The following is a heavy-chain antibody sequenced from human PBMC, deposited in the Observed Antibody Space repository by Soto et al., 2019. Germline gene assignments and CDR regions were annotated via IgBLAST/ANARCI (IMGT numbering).Heavy chain of an antibody. J-gene: IGHJ5*02. Sequence: ASLKVSCKASGFSFTGYYIHWLRQAPGQGLEWMGWINAHSGGTEYAQKFQGRVTLTRDTSIATAYLTLTSLTSDDTALYYCAKDLTRQLAYWLDPWGQGTQVTV. CDR3: AKDLTRQLAYWLDP. CDR1: GFSFTGYY. V-gene: IGHV1-2*02. D-gene: IGHD6-6*01. CDR2: INAHSGGT.